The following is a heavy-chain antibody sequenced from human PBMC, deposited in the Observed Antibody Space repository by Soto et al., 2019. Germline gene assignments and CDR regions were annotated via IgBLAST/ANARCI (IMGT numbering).Heavy chain of an antibody. D-gene: IGHD6-13*01. Sequence: QVQLQQWGAGLLRPSETLSLTCAVYVGSFSGHYWTWIRQPPGKGLEWIGEINHRGSPNYNPSLKSRVTISVDTSKNQFSLNLSSVTAADTAVYYCARGSEAAAGTWYFDYWGQGNLVTVSS. V-gene: IGHV4-34*01. J-gene: IGHJ4*02. CDR2: INHRGSP. CDR3: ARGSEAAAGTWYFDY. CDR1: VGSFSGHY.